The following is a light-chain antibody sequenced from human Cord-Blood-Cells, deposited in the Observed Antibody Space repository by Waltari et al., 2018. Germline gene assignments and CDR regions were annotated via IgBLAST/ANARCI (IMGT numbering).Light chain of an antibody. CDR2: EVS. V-gene: IGLV2-14*01. CDR1: SSDVGGSNY. CDR3: SSYTSSSTLV. Sequence: QSALTQPASVSGSPGQSLTISCTGTSSDVGGSNYVPCYQQTPVKAPKLMIYEVSNRPSGVSNRFSGSKSGNTASLTISGLQAEDEADYYCSSYTSSSTLVFGTGTKVTVL. J-gene: IGLJ1*01.